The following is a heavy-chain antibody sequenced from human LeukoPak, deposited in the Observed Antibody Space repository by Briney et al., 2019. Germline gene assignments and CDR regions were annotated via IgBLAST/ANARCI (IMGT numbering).Heavy chain of an antibody. CDR2: ISAYGGT. Sequence: SEALSLTCNVSADFFSSYYWSWLRQPAGKGPQWIGRISAYGGTNYSPSLTGRVSLSLDTSKQQLSLKISSMTAADTAVYYCARDLSSGWYYLDPWGQGALVTVSS. J-gene: IGHJ4*01. V-gene: IGHV4-4*07. CDR1: ADFFSSYY. CDR3: ARDLSSGWYYLDP. D-gene: IGHD6-19*01.